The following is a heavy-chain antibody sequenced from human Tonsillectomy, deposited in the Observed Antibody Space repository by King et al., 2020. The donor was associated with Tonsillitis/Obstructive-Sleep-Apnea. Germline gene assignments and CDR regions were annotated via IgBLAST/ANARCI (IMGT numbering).Heavy chain of an antibody. CDR1: GGSFSGYY. CDR2: INHSGST. Sequence: VQLQQWGAGLLKPSETLSLTCAVYGGSFSGYYWSWIRQPPGKGLEWIGEINHSGSTNYNPSLKSRVTISVDTSKNQFSLNLSSVTAADTAVYYCARTADDIVVVPAARYFDYWGQGTLVTVSS. V-gene: IGHV4-34*01. CDR3: ARTADDIVVVPAARYFDY. D-gene: IGHD2-2*01. J-gene: IGHJ4*02.